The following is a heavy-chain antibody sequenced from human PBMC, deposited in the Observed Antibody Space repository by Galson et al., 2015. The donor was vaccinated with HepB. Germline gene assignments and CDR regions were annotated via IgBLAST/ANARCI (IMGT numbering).Heavy chain of an antibody. CDR1: GFTFSSYA. V-gene: IGHV3-30-3*01. CDR3: ARGGFSGFYDILTGGLDY. D-gene: IGHD3-9*01. J-gene: IGHJ4*02. CDR2: ISYDGSNK. Sequence: SLRLSCAASGFTFSSYAMHWVRQAPGKGLEWVAVISYDGSNKYYADSVKGRFTISRDNSKNTLYLQMNSLRAEDTAVYYCARGGFSGFYDILTGGLDYWGQGTLVTVSS.